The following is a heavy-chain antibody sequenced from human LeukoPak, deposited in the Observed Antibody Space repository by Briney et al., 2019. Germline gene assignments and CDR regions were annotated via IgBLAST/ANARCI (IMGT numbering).Heavy chain of an antibody. CDR2: IYYSGST. D-gene: IGHD3-3*01. J-gene: IGHJ5*02. CDR3: ASANYDFWSGWFDP. V-gene: IGHV4-59*01. CDR1: GGSISSYY. Sequence: SETPSLTCTVSGGSISSYYWSWIRQPPGKGLEWIGYIYYSGSTNYNPSLKSRVTISVDTSKNRFSLKLSSVTAADTAVYYCASANYDFWSGWFDPWGQGTLVTVSS.